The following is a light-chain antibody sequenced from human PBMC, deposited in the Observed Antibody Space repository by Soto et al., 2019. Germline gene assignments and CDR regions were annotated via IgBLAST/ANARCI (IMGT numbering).Light chain of an antibody. J-gene: IGKJ1*01. CDR1: QSVRSN. CDR3: QQYNNWPPT. V-gene: IGKV3-15*01. Sequence: EIVMTQSPATLSVSPGERATLSCRASQSVRSNLAWYQQKPGQAPRLLIYGISTRATGIPMRLSGSGSGTEFTLTISRLQSEDFAVYYCQQYNNWPPTFGQGTKVDIK. CDR2: GIS.